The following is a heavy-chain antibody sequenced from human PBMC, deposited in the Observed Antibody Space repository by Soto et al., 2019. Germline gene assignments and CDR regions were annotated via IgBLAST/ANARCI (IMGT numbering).Heavy chain of an antibody. D-gene: IGHD6-6*01. CDR1: GFTFSSYG. V-gene: IGHV3-33*01. CDR2: IWYDGSNK. J-gene: IGHJ6*03. CDR3: AREYSSSSGNYYYYMDV. Sequence: GGSLRLSCAASGFTFSSYGMHWVRQAPGKGLEWVAVIWYDGSNKYYADSVKGRFTISRDNSKNTLYLQMNSLRAEDTAVYYCAREYSSSSGNYYYYMDVWGKGTTVTVSS.